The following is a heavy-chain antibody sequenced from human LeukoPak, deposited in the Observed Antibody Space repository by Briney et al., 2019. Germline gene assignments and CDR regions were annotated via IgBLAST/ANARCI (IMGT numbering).Heavy chain of an antibody. CDR3: ARGRDCSGGSCYSGNYYYYYGMDV. CDR2: IIPIFGTA. D-gene: IGHD2-15*01. V-gene: IGHV1-69*01. CDR1: GGAFSSHA. Sequence: SVKVSCKASGGAFSSHAISWVRQAPGQGLEWMGGIIPIFGTANYAQKFQGRVTITADESTSTAYMELSSLRSEDTAVYYCARGRDCSGGSCYSGNYYYYYGMDVWGQGTTVTVSS. J-gene: IGHJ6*02.